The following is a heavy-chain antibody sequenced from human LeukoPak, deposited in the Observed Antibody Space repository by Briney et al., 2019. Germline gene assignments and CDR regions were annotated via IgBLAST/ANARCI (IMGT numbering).Heavy chain of an antibody. CDR2: INPNSGGT. CDR1: GYTFTGYY. D-gene: IGHD4-23*01. Sequence: GASVEVSCKASGYTFTGYYMHWVRQAPGQGLEWMGWINPNSGGTNYAQKFQGRVTMTRDTSITTAYMELSRLSSDDTAVYYCARHPGKVTNDWYFDLWGRGTLVTVSS. J-gene: IGHJ2*01. V-gene: IGHV1-2*02. CDR3: ARHPGKVTNDWYFDL.